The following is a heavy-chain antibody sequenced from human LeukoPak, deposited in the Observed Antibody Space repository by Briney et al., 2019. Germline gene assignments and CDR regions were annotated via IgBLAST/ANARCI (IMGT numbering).Heavy chain of an antibody. CDR2: INWNGGNR. CDR1: GLTFDDYV. J-gene: IGHJ4*02. D-gene: IGHD6-19*01. CDR3: ARSQRSGWDYFDY. V-gene: IGHV3-20*04. Sequence: GGSLRLSCAASGLTFDDYVMNWVRQAPGKGLEWVSGINWNGGNRGYADSVRGRFTISRDNSQKSLYLQMNSLRAEDMAFYYCARSQRSGWDYFDYWGQGTLVTVSS.